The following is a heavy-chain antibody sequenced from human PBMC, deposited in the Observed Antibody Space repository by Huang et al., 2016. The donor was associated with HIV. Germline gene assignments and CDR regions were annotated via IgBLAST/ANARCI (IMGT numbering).Heavy chain of an antibody. D-gene: IGHD3-22*01. V-gene: IGHV1-69*13. J-gene: IGHJ4*02. CDR2: IIPIFGTP. Sequence: QVQLVQSGAEVKKPGSSVKVSCKASGGSFTTLPITWGRQAPGPGLEWMGGIIPIFGTPNYAQKFQGRVTITADESTSTAYMELSSLRSEDTAVYYCAREYYYDNSGYYFDYWGQGTLVTVSS. CDR3: AREYYYDNSGYYFDY. CDR1: GGSFTTLP.